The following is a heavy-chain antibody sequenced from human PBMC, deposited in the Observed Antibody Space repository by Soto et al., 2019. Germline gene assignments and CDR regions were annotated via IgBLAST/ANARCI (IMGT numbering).Heavy chain of an antibody. D-gene: IGHD3-9*01. V-gene: IGHV1-69*13. CDR2: IIPIFGTA. J-gene: IGHJ4*02. CDR3: ARDSAGYFAWLLDY. Sequence: SVKVSCKASGGTFSSYAISWVRQAPGQGLEWMGGIIPIFGTANYAQKFQGRVTITADESTSTAYMELNSLRSEDTAVYYCARDSAGYFAWLLDYWGQGTLVTVSS. CDR1: GGTFSSYA.